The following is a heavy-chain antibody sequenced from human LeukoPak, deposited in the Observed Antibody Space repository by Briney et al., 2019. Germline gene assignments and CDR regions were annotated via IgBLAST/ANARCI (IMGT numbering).Heavy chain of an antibody. Sequence: ASVKVSCKASGYTFTSYYMHWVRQAPGQGLEWMGIINPSGGSTSYAQKFQGRVTMTRDMSTSTVYMELSSLRSEDTAVYYCARVMRNTGSFFTQYSYGMDVWGQGTTVAVSS. CDR1: GYTFTSYY. J-gene: IGHJ6*02. CDR3: ARVMRNTGSFFTQYSYGMDV. CDR2: INPSGGST. V-gene: IGHV1-46*01. D-gene: IGHD1-26*01.